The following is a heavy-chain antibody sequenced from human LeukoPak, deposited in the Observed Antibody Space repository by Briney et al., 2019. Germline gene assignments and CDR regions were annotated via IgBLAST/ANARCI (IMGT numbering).Heavy chain of an antibody. CDR2: ISGSGGST. D-gene: IGHD5-24*01. Sequence: GGSLRLSCAASGFTFSSYAMSWVRQAPGKGLEWVSAISGSGGSTYYADSVKGRFTISRDNSKNTLYLQMNSLRAEDTAVYYCARGLMLEMAAIYYFDYWGQGTLVTVSS. V-gene: IGHV3-23*01. CDR3: ARGLMLEMAAIYYFDY. CDR1: GFTFSSYA. J-gene: IGHJ4*02.